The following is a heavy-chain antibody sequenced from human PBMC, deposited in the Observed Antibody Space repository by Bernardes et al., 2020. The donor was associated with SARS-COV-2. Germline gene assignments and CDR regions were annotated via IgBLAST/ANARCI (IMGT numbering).Heavy chain of an antibody. V-gene: IGHV3-21*04. CDR3: ARGGNYGDH. CDR1: EFTFSSYA. J-gene: IGHJ4*02. Sequence: GGSLRLSCAASEFTFSSYAMSWVRQAPGKGLEWVSSITSSSSYKYYADSVKGRFTISRDNAKNSLYLQMNSLRAEDTAVYYCARGGNYGDHWGQGTLVTVAS. D-gene: IGHD4-4*01. CDR2: ITSSSSYK.